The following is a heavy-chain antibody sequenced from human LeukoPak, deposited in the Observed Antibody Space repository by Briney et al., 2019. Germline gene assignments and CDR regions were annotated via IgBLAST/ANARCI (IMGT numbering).Heavy chain of an antibody. D-gene: IGHD2-21*01. CDR1: GGSTSSSNW. V-gene: IGHV4-4*02. Sequence: SETLSLTCAVSGGSTSSSNWWSWVRQPPGKGLEWIGEVYHSGDTNYNPSLTSRVTISADTSKNQFSLKLASVTAADTAVYYCARHSVASPHYFDYWGQGALVTVSS. J-gene: IGHJ4*02. CDR2: VYHSGDT. CDR3: ARHSVASPHYFDY.